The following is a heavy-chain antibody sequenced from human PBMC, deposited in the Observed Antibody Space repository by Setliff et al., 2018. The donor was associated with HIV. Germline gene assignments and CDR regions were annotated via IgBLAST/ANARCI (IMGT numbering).Heavy chain of an antibody. CDR2: INPIFGTA. CDR1: GYTFSSNY. CDR3: ARGPEGQLRRSAFDI. J-gene: IGHJ3*02. V-gene: IGHV1-69*05. D-gene: IGHD6-6*01. Sequence: SVKVSCKASGYTFSSNYMHWVRQAPGQGLEWMGLINPIFGTANYAQKLQGRVTITTDESTSTAYMELSSLRSEDTAVYYCARGPEGQLRRSAFDIWGQGTMVTVSS.